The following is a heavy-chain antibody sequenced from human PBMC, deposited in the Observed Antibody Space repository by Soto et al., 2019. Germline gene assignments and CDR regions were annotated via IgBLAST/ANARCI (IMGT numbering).Heavy chain of an antibody. J-gene: IGHJ5*02. CDR2: MNPNSGNT. CDR3: ARGGVVVAAAAFDP. V-gene: IGHV1-8*01. D-gene: IGHD2-15*01. CDR1: GYTFTSYD. Sequence: GASVKVSCKASGYTFTSYDINWVRQATGQGLEWMGWMNPNSGNTGYAQKFQGRVTMTRDTSISTAYMELSRLRSDDTAVYYCARGGVVVAAAAFDPWGQGTLVTVSS.